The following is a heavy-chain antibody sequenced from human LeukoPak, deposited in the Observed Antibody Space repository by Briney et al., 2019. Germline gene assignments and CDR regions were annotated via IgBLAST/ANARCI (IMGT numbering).Heavy chain of an antibody. J-gene: IGHJ4*02. CDR3: AKAYSYGSGSYYSAFDQ. CDR2: ISSGGGST. V-gene: IGHV3-23*01. Sequence: PGGSLRLSCAASGFTFRNYAMSWVRQAPGKGLEWVSTISSGGGSTYYADSVKGRFTISRDNPKNTLYLQMNSLRAEDTAIYYCAKAYSYGSGSYYSAFDQWGQGTLVTVSS. CDR1: GFTFRNYA. D-gene: IGHD3-10*01.